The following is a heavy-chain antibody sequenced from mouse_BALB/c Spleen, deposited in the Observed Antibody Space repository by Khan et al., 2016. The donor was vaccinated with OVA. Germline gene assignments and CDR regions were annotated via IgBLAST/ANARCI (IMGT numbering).Heavy chain of an antibody. J-gene: IGHJ4*01. CDR1: GFSLTSYG. CDR2: IWGDGNT. Sequence: VQLQESGPGLVAPSQSLSLTCTVSGFSLTSYGVSWVRQPPGKGLEWLGVIWGDGNTNFHSALRSRLSISKDNSKSQVFLKLNSLQTDDTATYSWSKDREYYAGDYWGQGTSVTVSS. V-gene: IGHV2-3*01. CDR3: SKDREYYAGDY.